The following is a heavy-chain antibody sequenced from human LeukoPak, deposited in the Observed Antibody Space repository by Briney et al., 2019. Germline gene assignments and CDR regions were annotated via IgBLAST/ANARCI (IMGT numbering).Heavy chain of an antibody. D-gene: IGHD3-10*01. CDR1: GFTVSSNY. CDR2: MYSGGST. J-gene: IGHJ4*02. V-gene: IGHV3-53*01. Sequence: GGSLRLSCAASGFTVSSNYMSWVHQAPGKGLEWVSVMYSGGSTYYADSVKGRFTISSDNSKNTMYLQMNSLRAEDTAVYYCASNNHYGSGSYYPYYFDYWGQGTLVTVSS. CDR3: ASNNHYGSGSYYPYYFDY.